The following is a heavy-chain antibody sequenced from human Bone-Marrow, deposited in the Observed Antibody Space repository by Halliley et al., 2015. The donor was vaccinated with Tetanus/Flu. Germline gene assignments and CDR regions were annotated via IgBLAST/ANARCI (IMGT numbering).Heavy chain of an antibody. CDR3: ARDLRGDSDY. V-gene: IGHV3-48*03. Sequence: KGLEWVSYISGRGGTTYYADSGKGRFTISRDNAKKSLFLQMNSLRGEDTAVYYCARDLRGDSDYWGQGTLVTVSS. CDR2: ISGRGGTT. J-gene: IGHJ4*02.